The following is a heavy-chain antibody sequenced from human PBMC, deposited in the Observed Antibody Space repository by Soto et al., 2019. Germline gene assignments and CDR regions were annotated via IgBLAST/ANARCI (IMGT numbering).Heavy chain of an antibody. CDR2: IWYDGSNK. V-gene: IGHV3-33*01. CDR3: ARMEYYYDSSGYEAAFDI. Sequence: GGSLRLSCAASGFTFSSYGMHWVRQAPGKGLEWVAVIWYDGSNKYYADSVKGRFTISRDNSENTLYLQMNSLRAEDTAVYYCARMEYYYDSSGYEAAFDIWGQGTMVTVSS. CDR1: GFTFSSYG. D-gene: IGHD3-22*01. J-gene: IGHJ3*02.